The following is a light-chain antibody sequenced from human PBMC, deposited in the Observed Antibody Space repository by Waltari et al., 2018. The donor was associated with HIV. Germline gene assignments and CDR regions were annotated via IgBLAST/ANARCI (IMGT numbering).Light chain of an antibody. J-gene: IGKJ4*01. V-gene: IGKV1-39*01. Sequence: DIQMTQSPSSLSASVGDRVTITCRASQSISIYLNWYQQKPGKAPKLLIYTTSSLQSGVPSRFSGSGSATEFTLIISSLQPEDFATYFCQQSNSIPLTFGGGTKVEIK. CDR1: QSISIY. CDR2: TTS. CDR3: QQSNSIPLT.